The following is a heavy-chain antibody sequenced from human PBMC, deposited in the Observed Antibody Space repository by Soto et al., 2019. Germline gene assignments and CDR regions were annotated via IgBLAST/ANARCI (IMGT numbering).Heavy chain of an antibody. CDR3: AKDPLLYYYDSSGSRFDY. J-gene: IGHJ4*02. CDR2: ISTSGGNR. CDR1: GFTYTNYA. Sequence: GGSLRLSCAASGFTYTNYAMTWVRQTPGKGLEWVSTISTSGGNRYYADSVKGRFTISRDNSENTVYLQMNSLRAEDTAVYYCAKDPLLYYYDSSGSRFDYWGQGTLVTVSS. D-gene: IGHD3-22*01. V-gene: IGHV3-23*01.